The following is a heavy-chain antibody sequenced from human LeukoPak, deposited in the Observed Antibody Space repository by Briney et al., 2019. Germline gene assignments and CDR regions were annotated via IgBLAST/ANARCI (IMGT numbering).Heavy chain of an antibody. CDR1: GGSINNYY. D-gene: IGHD6-19*01. CDR2: MYTSGST. CDR3: ARATRGSVAGPFGY. Sequence: SETLSLTCTVSGGSINNYYWTWIRQPPGKGLEWIGDMYTSGSTNYNPSLESRVTISEDTSKNQFSLKLTSVTAADTAVYYCARATRGSVAGPFGYWGQGTQVTVSS. J-gene: IGHJ4*02. V-gene: IGHV4-4*09.